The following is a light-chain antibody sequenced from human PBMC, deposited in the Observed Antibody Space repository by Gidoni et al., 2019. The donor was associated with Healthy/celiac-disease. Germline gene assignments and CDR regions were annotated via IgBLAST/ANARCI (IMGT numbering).Light chain of an antibody. V-gene: IGKV3-20*01. CDR2: GAS. CDR3: QQYGSSPPVT. Sequence: EIVLTQSPGTLSLSPGESATLSCRAIQSVSSNYLACYQKKPGQAPRLLIYGASSRPTGIPDRFSGSGSGTDVTLTISRLEPEDYAVYYCQQYGSSPPVTFGGGTKVEIK. J-gene: IGKJ4*01. CDR1: QSVSSNY.